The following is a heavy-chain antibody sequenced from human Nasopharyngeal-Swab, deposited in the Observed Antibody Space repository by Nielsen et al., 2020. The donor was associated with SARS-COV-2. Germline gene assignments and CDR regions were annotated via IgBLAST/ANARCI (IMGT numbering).Heavy chain of an antibody. CDR3: ARDGDILTGLSLDY. J-gene: IGHJ4*02. V-gene: IGHV3-33*01. CDR2: IWYDGSNK. Sequence: VRQAPGKGLEGVAIIWYDGSNKYYADSVKGRFTISRDNSKNTLYPQMNSLRAEDTAVYYCARDGDILTGLSLDYWGQGTLVTVSS. D-gene: IGHD3-9*01.